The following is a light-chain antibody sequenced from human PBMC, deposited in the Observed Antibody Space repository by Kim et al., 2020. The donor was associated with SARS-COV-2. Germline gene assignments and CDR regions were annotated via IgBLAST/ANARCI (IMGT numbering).Light chain of an antibody. CDR3: QLYGAALK. Sequence: LSPGEGSSRSCRASQSVQIDCLAWHQQKPGKARRRPIDDAFSRATGGPERFSGSGSGRDCTITNSSLEPEDFGRYYSQLYGAALKFGGGTKVGIK. V-gene: IGKV3-20*01. CDR2: DAF. CDR1: QSVQIDC. J-gene: IGKJ4*01.